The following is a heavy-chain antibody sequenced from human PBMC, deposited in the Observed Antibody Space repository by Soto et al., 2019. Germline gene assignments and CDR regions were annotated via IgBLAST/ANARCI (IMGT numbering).Heavy chain of an antibody. Sequence: HLVQSGAEVRKPEASVFVSCKASGYTFSGYEIHWVRQAPGQRLEWMGWINGGNGITKYTQEFQDIATFNKDTSATTTYMELSSLRSEDTAGYYCGRFWQGDRRLDIWCQGTMVIVSS. CDR2: INGGNGIT. CDR1: GYTFSGYE. J-gene: IGHJ3*02. CDR3: GRFWQGDRRLDI. D-gene: IGHD2-21*02. V-gene: IGHV1-3*01.